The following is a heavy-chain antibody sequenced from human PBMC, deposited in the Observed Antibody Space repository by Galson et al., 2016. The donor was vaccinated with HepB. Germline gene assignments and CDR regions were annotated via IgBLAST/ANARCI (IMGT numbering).Heavy chain of an antibody. D-gene: IGHD3-10*01. J-gene: IGHJ6*02. V-gene: IGHV3-23*01. CDR3: AKSGYGSGNYYYNHGMDV. Sequence: SLRLSCAASGFIFSTYAMSWVRQAPGKGLEWVSTIGSGGRTYYADSVKGRFTISRDNSNNILFLQMNSLRAEDTALYYCAKSGYGSGNYYYNHGMDVWGPGTTVTVSS. CDR1: GFIFSTYA. CDR2: IGSGGRT.